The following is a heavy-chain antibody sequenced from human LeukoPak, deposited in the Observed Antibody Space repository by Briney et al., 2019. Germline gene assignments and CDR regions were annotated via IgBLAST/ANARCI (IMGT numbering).Heavy chain of an antibody. J-gene: IGHJ4*02. CDR2: ISSSSSYI. Sequence: GGSLRLSCAASGFTFSDYYMSWIRRAPGKGLEWVSSISSSSSYIYYADSVKGRFTISRDNAKNSLYLQMNSLRAEDTAVYYCARFVSLRGIAAAGYDYWGQGTLVTVSS. D-gene: IGHD6-13*01. V-gene: IGHV3-11*06. CDR1: GFTFSDYY. CDR3: ARFVSLRGIAAAGYDY.